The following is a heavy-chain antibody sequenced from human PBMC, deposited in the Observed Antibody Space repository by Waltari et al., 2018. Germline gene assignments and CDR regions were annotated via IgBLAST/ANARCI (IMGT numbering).Heavy chain of an antibody. Sequence: EVQLVQSGAEVKKPGESLKISCKGPGYSFTSYWIGWVRQMPGKGLEWMGIIYPGDSDTRYSPSFQGQVTISADKSISTAYLQWSSLKASDTAMYYCARDRIAVAGSDAFDIWGQGTMVTVSS. CDR3: ARDRIAVAGSDAFDI. CDR2: IYPGDSDT. CDR1: GYSFTSYW. V-gene: IGHV5-51*03. D-gene: IGHD6-19*01. J-gene: IGHJ3*02.